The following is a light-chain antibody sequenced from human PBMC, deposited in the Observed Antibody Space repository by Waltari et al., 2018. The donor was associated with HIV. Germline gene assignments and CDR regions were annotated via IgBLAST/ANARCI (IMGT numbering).Light chain of an antibody. Sequence: QSALTQPVSVSGSPGQSITISCTGTSSDIGTYDLVSWYQQHPGKAPKLIIYEVSERPSGVSNRFSGSKSGNTASLTISGLQAEDETDYYCCSYGGSSTYVVFGGGTKVTVL. CDR3: CSYGGSSTYVV. V-gene: IGLV2-23*02. J-gene: IGLJ2*01. CDR1: SSDIGTYDL. CDR2: EVS.